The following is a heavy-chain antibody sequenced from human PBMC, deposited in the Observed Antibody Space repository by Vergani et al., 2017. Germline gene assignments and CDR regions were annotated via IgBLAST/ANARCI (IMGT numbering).Heavy chain of an antibody. V-gene: IGHV3-23*01. Sequence: EVQLLESGGGLVQPGGSLRLSCAASGFTFSSYAMSWVRQAPGKGLEWVSAISGSGGSTYYADSVKGRVTISRDNAKHSLYLQMNSLRAEDTAVYYCARGYNSELLFDYWGQGTLVTVSS. D-gene: IGHD1-14*01. CDR2: ISGSGGST. J-gene: IGHJ4*02. CDR1: GFTFSSYA. CDR3: ARGYNSELLFDY.